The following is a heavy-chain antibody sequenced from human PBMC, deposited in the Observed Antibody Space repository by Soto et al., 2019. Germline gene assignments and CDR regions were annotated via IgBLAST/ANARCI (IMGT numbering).Heavy chain of an antibody. D-gene: IGHD2-2*01. V-gene: IGHV4-30-4*01. CDR3: ARHKGYCISTSCYASVWFDP. CDR1: GGSISSGDYY. CDR2: IYYSGST. J-gene: IGHJ5*02. Sequence: SETLSLTCTVSGGSISSGDYYWSWIRQPPGKGLEWIGYIYYSGSTYYNPSLKSRVTISVDTSKNQFSLKLSSVTAADTAVYYCARHKGYCISTSCYASVWFDPWGQGTLVTVSS.